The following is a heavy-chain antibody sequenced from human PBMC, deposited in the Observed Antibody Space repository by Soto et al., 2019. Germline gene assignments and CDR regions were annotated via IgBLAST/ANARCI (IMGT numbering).Heavy chain of an antibody. D-gene: IGHD2-2*01. CDR1: GFTFSSYA. CDR2: ISGSGGST. CDR3: AKASCSSTSCYSIASSKYYYYGLDV. J-gene: IGHJ6*02. V-gene: IGHV3-23*01. Sequence: GGSLRLSCAASGFTFSSYAMSWVRQAPGKGLEWVSAISGSGGSTYYADSVKGRFTISRDNSKNTLYLQMNSLRAEDTAVYYCAKASCSSTSCYSIASSKYYYYGLDVWGQGTTVTVSS.